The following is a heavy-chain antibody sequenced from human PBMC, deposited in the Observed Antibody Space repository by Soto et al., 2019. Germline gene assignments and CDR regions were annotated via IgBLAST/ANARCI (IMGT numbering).Heavy chain of an antibody. Sequence: SETLSLTCAISGAPITCGDYSWNWIRQPPGKGLEWIGYIFHGGSTYYNPSLRSRVTISVDRSRTQFSLKMSSVTAAVTAVYYCARGRVVVPAAVMFNCLDPWGQGALVTVSS. D-gene: IGHD2-2*01. CDR3: ARGRVVVPAAVMFNCLDP. CDR1: GAPITCGDYS. V-gene: IGHV4-30-2*01. CDR2: IFHGGST. J-gene: IGHJ5*02.